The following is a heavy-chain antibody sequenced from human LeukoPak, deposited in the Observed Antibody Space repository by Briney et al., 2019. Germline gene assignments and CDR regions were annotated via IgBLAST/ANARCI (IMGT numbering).Heavy chain of an antibody. D-gene: IGHD5-18*01. J-gene: IGHJ6*03. V-gene: IGHV1-2*02. Sequence: GASVKVSCKAFGYTFTGYYMHWVRQAPGQGLEWMGWINPNSGGTNYAQKLQGRVTMTRDTSISTAYMELSRLRSDDTAVYYCARGPGYSYGFRSYYYYMDVWGKGTTVTVSS. CDR3: ARGPGYSYGFRSYYYYMDV. CDR2: INPNSGGT. CDR1: GYTFTGYY.